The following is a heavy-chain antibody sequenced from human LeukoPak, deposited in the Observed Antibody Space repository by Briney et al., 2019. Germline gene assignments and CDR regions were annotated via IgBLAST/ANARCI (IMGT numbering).Heavy chain of an antibody. V-gene: IGHV4-59*08. CDR3: ARANGKYYYDNSGYLYYFDY. J-gene: IGHJ4*02. CDR1: LGSISGYS. Sequence: SETLSLTCTVSLGSISGYSWSWIRQPPGKGLEWLGYISYSGSTYYNPSLKSRVTISVDTSKNHFSLNLSSVTAADTAVYYCARANGKYYYDNSGYLYYFDYWGQGTLVTVSS. CDR2: ISYSGST. D-gene: IGHD3-22*01.